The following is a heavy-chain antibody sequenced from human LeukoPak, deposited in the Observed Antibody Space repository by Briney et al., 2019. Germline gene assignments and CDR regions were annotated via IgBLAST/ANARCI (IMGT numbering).Heavy chain of an antibody. D-gene: IGHD3-22*01. CDR3: ARSPSGYYLGRFDP. J-gene: IGHJ5*02. Sequence: SETLSLTCTVSGGSIGSSTYYWGWIRQPPGKGLEWIGSIYHSGSTYYNPSLKSRVTISVDTSKNQFSLKLSSVTAADTAVYYCARSPSGYYLGRFDPWGQGTLVTVSS. V-gene: IGHV4-39*07. CDR1: GGSIGSSTYY. CDR2: IYHSGST.